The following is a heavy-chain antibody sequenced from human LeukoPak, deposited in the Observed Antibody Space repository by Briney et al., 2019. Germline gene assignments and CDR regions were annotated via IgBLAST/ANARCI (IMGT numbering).Heavy chain of an antibody. CDR3: ARSYYDSSGSPFAY. J-gene: IGHJ4*02. D-gene: IGHD3-22*01. CDR2: VSAYNGNT. CDR1: GYTVSSYG. Sequence: ASVKVSCKASGYTVSSYGISGVRQAPGQGLEWMGWVSAYNGNTNYAQKLQGRVTMTTDTSTSTAYMELRSLRADDTAVYYCARSYYDSSGSPFAYWGQGTLVTVSS. V-gene: IGHV1-18*01.